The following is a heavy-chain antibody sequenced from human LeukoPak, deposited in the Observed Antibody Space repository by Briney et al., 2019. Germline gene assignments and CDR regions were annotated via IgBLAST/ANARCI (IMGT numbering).Heavy chain of an antibody. CDR3: AKDLYYYDSSGYRPGYYYGMDV. J-gene: IGHJ6*02. D-gene: IGHD3-22*01. V-gene: IGHV3-30*18. Sequence: GGSLRFSCAASGFTFSSYGMHWVRQAPGKGLEWVAVISYDGSNKYYADSVKGRFTISRDNSKNTLYLQMNSLRAEDTAVYYCAKDLYYYDSSGYRPGYYYGMDVWGQGTTVTVSS. CDR1: GFTFSSYG. CDR2: ISYDGSNK.